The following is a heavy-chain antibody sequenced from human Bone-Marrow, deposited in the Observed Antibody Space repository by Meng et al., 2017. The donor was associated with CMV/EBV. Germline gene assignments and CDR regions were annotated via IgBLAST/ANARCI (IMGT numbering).Heavy chain of an antibody. D-gene: IGHD6-13*01. CDR2: IYYSGST. CDR1: GGSISSYY. J-gene: IGHJ4*02. CDR3: ARHTSAWYRPGYYLDY. Sequence: SETLSLTCTVSGGSISSYYWSWIRQPPGKGLEWIGYIYYSGSTNYNPSLKSRVTISVDTSKNQFSLKLSSVTAADTAVYYCARHTSAWYRPGYYLDYWGQGTLVTVSS. V-gene: IGHV4-59*01.